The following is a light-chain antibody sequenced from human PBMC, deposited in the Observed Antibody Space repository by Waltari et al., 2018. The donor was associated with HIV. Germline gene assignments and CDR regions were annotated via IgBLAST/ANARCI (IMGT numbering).Light chain of an antibody. CDR2: EVT. Sequence: QSALTQPPSASGSPGQSATISCTGSSSAVGGYNYVPWYQQHPGKAPKLIIYEVTKRPSGVPDRFSGSKSGNTASLTVSGLQAEDEADYYCSSYPGSFPWVFGGGTKLTVL. CDR1: SSAVGGYNY. J-gene: IGLJ3*02. V-gene: IGLV2-8*01. CDR3: SSYPGSFPWV.